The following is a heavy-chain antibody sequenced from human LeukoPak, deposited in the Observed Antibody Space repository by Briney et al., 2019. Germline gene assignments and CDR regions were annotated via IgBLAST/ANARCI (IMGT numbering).Heavy chain of an antibody. Sequence: SETLSLTCTVSGASISAFHWTWFRQPAGKTLEWIGLIYSSGRTLLKPSLKTRVAMSLDLTKNQLSLRLTSLTAADTAMYYCARKDGDYWGQGTLVTVSS. J-gene: IGHJ4*02. CDR3: ARKDGDY. CDR1: GASISAFH. V-gene: IGHV4-4*07. CDR2: IYSSGRT.